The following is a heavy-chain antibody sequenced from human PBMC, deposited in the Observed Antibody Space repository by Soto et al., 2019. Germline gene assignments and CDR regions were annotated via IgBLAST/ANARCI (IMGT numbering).Heavy chain of an antibody. V-gene: IGHV3-7*03. D-gene: IGHD1-26*01. CDR1: GFTLSSFW. CDR3: ASYRTMGC. Sequence: EVQLVESGGGLVQPGGSLRLSCAASGFTLSSFWMSWVRQAPGKGLEWVASIKEDGSEKTYVDSVKGRSSISRDTAKNSLYLQMNSLRAEDAAVYYCASYRTMGCWGQGTPVTVSS. J-gene: IGHJ4*02. CDR2: IKEDGSEK.